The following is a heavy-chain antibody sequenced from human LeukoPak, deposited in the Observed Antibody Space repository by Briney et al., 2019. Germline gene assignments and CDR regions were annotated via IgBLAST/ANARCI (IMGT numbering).Heavy chain of an antibody. CDR3: AKRSRDSYKPTKSHYFDY. CDR2: ISGSGGST. V-gene: IGHV3-23*01. J-gene: IGHJ4*02. Sequence: GGSLRLSCAASRFTFSSYAMSWVRQAPGKGREWVSAISGSGGSTYYADSVKGRFTISRDNSKNTLYLQMNSLRAEETGVDYLAKRSRDSYKPTKSHYFDYWRQATLLTVSP. CDR1: RFTFSSYA. D-gene: IGHD5-24*01.